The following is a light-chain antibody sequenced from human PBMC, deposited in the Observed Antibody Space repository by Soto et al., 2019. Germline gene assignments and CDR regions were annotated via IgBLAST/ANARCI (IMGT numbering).Light chain of an antibody. CDR3: QQYNSYSWA. CDR2: KAS. CDR1: QSISTW. Sequence: DIQMTQSPSTLSASVGDRVTITCRASQSISTWLAWYQQRAGKAPKLLIYKASNLESGVPSRFSGSGSGTDFTLTISCLQPDDFATYYCQQYNSYSWAFGQGTKV. V-gene: IGKV1-5*03. J-gene: IGKJ1*01.